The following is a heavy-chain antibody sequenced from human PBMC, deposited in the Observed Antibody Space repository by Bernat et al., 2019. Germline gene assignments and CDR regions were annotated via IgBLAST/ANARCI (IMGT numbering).Heavy chain of an antibody. V-gene: IGHV3-21*05. D-gene: IGHD2-15*01. Sequence: EVQLVESGGGLVKPGGSLRLSCAASGFTFSSYSMNWVRQAPGKGLEWVSYISSSSSYIYYADSVKGRFTISRDNAKNSLYLQMNSLRAEDTAVYYCARVPKYPVRWFRSYMDVWGKGTTVTVSS. J-gene: IGHJ6*03. CDR2: ISSSSSYI. CDR3: ARVPKYPVRWFRSYMDV. CDR1: GFTFSSYS.